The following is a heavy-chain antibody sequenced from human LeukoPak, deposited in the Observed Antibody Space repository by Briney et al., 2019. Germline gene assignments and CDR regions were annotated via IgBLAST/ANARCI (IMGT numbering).Heavy chain of an antibody. Sequence: TGGSLRLSCAASGFTFSDYNMRWIRQAPGKGLEWVSSISRSGNTKYYADSVKGRFTISRDNAKNSLFLQMDSLRADDTAVYYCATAGNYRFDYWGQGTLVTVSS. CDR3: ATAGNYRFDY. J-gene: IGHJ4*02. D-gene: IGHD1-7*01. V-gene: IGHV3-11*04. CDR1: GFTFSDYN. CDR2: ISRSGNTK.